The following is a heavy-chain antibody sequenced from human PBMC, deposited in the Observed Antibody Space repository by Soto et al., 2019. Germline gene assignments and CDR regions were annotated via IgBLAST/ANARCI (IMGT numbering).Heavy chain of an antibody. CDR1: GDSFAGYW. J-gene: IGHJ4*02. Sequence: GESLRITVRSAGDSFAGYWIGWVRQMPGKGLEWMGIIYPGDSDTRYSPSFQGQVTISADKSISTAYLQWSSLKASDTAMYYCARRGDSSGYIDYWGQGILVTVSS. CDR3: ARRGDSSGYIDY. CDR2: IYPGDSDT. D-gene: IGHD3-22*01. V-gene: IGHV5-51*01.